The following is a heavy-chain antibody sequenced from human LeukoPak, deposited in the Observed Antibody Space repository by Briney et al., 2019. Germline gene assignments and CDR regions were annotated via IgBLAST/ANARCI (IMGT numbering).Heavy chain of an antibody. Sequence: SETLSLTRTVPGGSISSYYWSWIRQTPGKGLEWIGYIYYSGSTNYNPSLKSRVTISVDTSKNQFPLKLSSVTAADTAVYYCARNYGSGSYSADYYYYYMDVWGKGTTVTVSS. CDR2: IYYSGST. D-gene: IGHD3-10*01. J-gene: IGHJ6*03. CDR1: GGSISSYY. V-gene: IGHV4-59*01. CDR3: ARNYGSGSYSADYYYYYMDV.